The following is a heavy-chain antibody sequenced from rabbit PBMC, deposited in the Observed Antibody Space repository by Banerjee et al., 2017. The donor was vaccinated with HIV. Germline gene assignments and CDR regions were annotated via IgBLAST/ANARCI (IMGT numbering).Heavy chain of an antibody. CDR1: GIDFSSGYW. CDR3: ARDSYDTYDYVGAFIL. D-gene: IGHD6-1*01. Sequence: QSLEESGGDLVKPGASLTLTCKASGIDFSSGYWICWVRQAPGKGLEWIGCISSGGATTYYASWAKGRFTISKTSLTTVTLQMTSLTAADTATYFCARDSYDTYDYVGAFILWGQGTLVTVS. J-gene: IGHJ4*01. V-gene: IGHV1S40*01. CDR2: ISSGGATT.